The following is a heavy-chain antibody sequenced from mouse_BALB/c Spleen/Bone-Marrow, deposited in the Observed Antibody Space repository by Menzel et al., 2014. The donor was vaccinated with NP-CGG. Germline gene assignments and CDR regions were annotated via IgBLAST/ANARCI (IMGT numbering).Heavy chain of an antibody. CDR2: IDPANGNT. CDR3: ARFAY. CDR1: GFNIKDTY. Sequence: EVKLMESGAELVKPGASVKLSCTASGFNIKDTYMHWVKQRPEQGLEWIGRIDPANGNTKYDPKFQGKATITADTSSNTAYLQLSSLTSEETAVYYCARFAYWGQGTLVTVSA. V-gene: IGHV14-3*02. J-gene: IGHJ3*01.